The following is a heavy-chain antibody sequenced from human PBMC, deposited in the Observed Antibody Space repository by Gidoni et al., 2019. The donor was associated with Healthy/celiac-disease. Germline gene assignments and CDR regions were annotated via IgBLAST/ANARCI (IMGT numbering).Heavy chain of an antibody. CDR3: AKDTFLGGYSSSSEVGVFDY. J-gene: IGHJ4*02. V-gene: IGHV3-43*02. Sequence: EVQLVESGGGVVQPGGSLRLSCAASGFTFDDYAMHWVRQAPGKGLEWVSLISGDGGSTYYADSVKGRFTISRDNSKNSLYLQMNSLRTEDTALYYCAKDTFLGGYSSSSEVGVFDYWGQGTLVTVSS. CDR1: GFTFDDYA. CDR2: ISGDGGST. D-gene: IGHD6-6*01.